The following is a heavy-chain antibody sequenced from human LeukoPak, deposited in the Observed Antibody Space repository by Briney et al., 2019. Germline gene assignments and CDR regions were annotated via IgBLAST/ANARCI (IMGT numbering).Heavy chain of an antibody. CDR1: GFTFSSYR. J-gene: IGHJ4*02. CDR3: ARVNPIWFGESYYFDY. V-gene: IGHV3-7*01. CDR2: IKQDGSEK. D-gene: IGHD3-10*01. Sequence: PGGSLRLSCAPSGFTFSSYRMSWVRQAPGKGLEWVANIKQDGSEKYYVDSVKGRFTISRDNAKNSLYLQMSSLRAEDTAVYYCARVNPIWFGESYYFDYWGQGTLVTFYS.